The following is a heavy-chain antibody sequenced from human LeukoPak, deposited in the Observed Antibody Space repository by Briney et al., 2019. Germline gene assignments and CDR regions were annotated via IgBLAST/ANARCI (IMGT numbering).Heavy chain of an antibody. J-gene: IGHJ4*02. V-gene: IGHV4-39*07. D-gene: IGHD6-19*01. Sequence: SETLSLTCTVSGGSISSSSYYWGWIRQPPGKGLEWIGSIYYSGSTYYNPSLKSRVTISVDTSKNQFSLKLSSVTAADTAVYYCARGFPAYSSGWYPYFDYWGQGTLVTVSS. CDR1: GGSISSSSYY. CDR2: IYYSGST. CDR3: ARGFPAYSSGWYPYFDY.